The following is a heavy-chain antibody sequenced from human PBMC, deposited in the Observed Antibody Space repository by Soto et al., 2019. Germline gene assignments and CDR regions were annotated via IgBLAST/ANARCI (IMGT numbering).Heavy chain of an antibody. CDR3: AHKAPHKYRLHHFDS. CDR2: IYWDGAQ. D-gene: IGHD2-15*01. CDR1: GFSLNTSGVG. Sequence: QITLKESGPTLVKPTQTLTLTCTFSGFSLNTSGVGVGWVRQPPGKALEWQALIYWDGAQRYSPSLESRLTITKDTSDNPVVLTMTNMDPVDTATYFSAHKAPHKYRLHHFDSWGQGTLVTVSS. V-gene: IGHV2-5*02. J-gene: IGHJ4*02.